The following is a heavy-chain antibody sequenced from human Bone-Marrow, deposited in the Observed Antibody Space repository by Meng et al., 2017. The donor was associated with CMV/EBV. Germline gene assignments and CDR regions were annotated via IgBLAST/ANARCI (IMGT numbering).Heavy chain of an antibody. V-gene: IGHV1-2*02. CDR2: MNPNSGGT. Sequence: ASVKVSCKASGYTFTTYYLHWVRQAPGQGLEWMGWMNPNSGGTNYAQKFQGRVTMTRDTSITTAYMDVSRLRSDDTALYYCAREKFGGTTTRPLDFWGQGTLVTVSS. D-gene: IGHD1-7*01. CDR3: AREKFGGTTTRPLDF. J-gene: IGHJ4*02. CDR1: GYTFTTYY.